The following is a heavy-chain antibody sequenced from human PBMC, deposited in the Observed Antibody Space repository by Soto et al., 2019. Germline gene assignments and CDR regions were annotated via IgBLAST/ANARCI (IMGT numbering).Heavy chain of an antibody. D-gene: IGHD2-15*01. Sequence: ASVKVSCKASGYTFTRSGISWGRQAPGQGLEWMGWINPNSGGTNYAQKFQGWVTMTRDTSISTAYMELSRLRSDDTAVYYCARGGTVVTDAFDIWGQGTMVTVSS. CDR2: INPNSGGT. CDR1: GYTFTRSG. CDR3: ARGGTVVTDAFDI. J-gene: IGHJ3*02. V-gene: IGHV1-2*04.